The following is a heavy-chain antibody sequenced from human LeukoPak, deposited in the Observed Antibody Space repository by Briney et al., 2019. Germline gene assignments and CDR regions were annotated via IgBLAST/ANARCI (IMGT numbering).Heavy chain of an antibody. CDR3: AKDLIEEYSGYGHFDY. CDR1: GFTFSSYA. Sequence: GGSLRLSCAASGFTFSSYAMSWVRQAPGKGLEWVSSISDRGGTTYYANSVKGRFTISRGNSKNTVYLQMNSLRAEDTALYYCAKDLIEEYSGYGHFDYWGQGTLVTVSS. D-gene: IGHD5-12*01. J-gene: IGHJ4*02. V-gene: IGHV3-23*01. CDR2: ISDRGGTT.